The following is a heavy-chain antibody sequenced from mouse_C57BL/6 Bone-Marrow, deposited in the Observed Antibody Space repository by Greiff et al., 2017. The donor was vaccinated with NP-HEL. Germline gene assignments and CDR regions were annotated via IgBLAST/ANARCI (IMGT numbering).Heavy chain of an antibody. CDR2: IWSGGST. D-gene: IGHD1-1*01. Sequence: VKLMESGPGLVQPSQSLSITCTVSGFSLTSYGVHWVRQSPGKGLEWLGVIWSGGSTDYNAAFISRLSISKDNSKSQVFFKMNSLQADDTAIYYCARTKDYYGSISWFAYWGQGTLVTVSA. V-gene: IGHV2-2*01. J-gene: IGHJ3*01. CDR3: ARTKDYYGSISWFAY. CDR1: GFSLTSYG.